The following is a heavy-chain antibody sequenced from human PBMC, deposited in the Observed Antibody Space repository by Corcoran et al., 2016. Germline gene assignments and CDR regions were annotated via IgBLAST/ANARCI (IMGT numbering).Heavy chain of an antibody. CDR2: IYPGDSDT. D-gene: IGHD3-3*01. CDR3: VRAGFWRGYSTPPDV. Sequence: EVQLVQSGAEVKKPGESLTISCKGSGYSFTSYWIGWVRQMPGKGLEWTGIIYPGDSDTRSSPSFHGQVTISADKSLSTAYLQWSSLKASGTVMYYGVRAGFWRGYSTPPDVCGQGTTVPVSS. V-gene: IGHV5-51*01. CDR1: GYSFTSYW. J-gene: IGHJ6*02.